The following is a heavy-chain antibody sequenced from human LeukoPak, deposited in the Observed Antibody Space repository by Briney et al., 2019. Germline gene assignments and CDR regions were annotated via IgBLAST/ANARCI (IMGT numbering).Heavy chain of an antibody. J-gene: IGHJ4*02. Sequence: GRSLRLSCAASGFTFSSYGMHWVRQAPGKGLEWVAVISYDGSNKYYADSVKGRFTISRDNSKNTLYLQMNSLRAEDTAVYYCARGFYSSGWSDYWGQGTLVTVSS. CDR1: GFTFSSYG. D-gene: IGHD6-19*01. CDR3: ARGFYSSGWSDY. V-gene: IGHV3-30*03. CDR2: ISYDGSNK.